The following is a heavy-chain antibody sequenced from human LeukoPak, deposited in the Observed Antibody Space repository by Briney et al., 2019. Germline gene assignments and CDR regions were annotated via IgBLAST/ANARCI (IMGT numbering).Heavy chain of an antibody. V-gene: IGHV4-34*01. J-gene: IGHJ4*02. CDR1: GGSFSGYY. D-gene: IGHD2-21*02. Sequence: SETLSLTCAVYGGSFSGYYWSWIRQPPGKGLEWIGEINHSGSTNYNPSLKSRVTISVDTSKNQFSLKLSSVTAADTAVYYCARGGLVVGYSYGPYCGGDCYYYSDYWGQGTVVTVSS. CDR3: ARGGLVVGYSYGPYCGGDCYYYSDY. CDR2: INHSGST.